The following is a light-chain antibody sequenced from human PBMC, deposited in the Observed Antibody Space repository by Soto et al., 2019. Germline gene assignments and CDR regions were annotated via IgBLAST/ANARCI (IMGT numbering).Light chain of an antibody. CDR3: QKYDRAPT. V-gene: IGKV1-27*01. CDR1: QGISNY. Sequence: DIHMTHSPSSLSTSFGDRVTITFRSSQGISNYLAWYQQKPGKVPKLLIYAASTLQSGVPSRFSGSGSGTDFTLTISSLQPEDVATYYCQKYDRAPTFGPGTKVDIK. J-gene: IGKJ1*01. CDR2: AAS.